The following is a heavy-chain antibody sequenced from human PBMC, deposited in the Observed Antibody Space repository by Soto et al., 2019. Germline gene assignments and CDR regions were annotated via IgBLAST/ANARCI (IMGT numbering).Heavy chain of an antibody. CDR2: INMDGSTT. CDR1: GFTFNSYW. D-gene: IGHD2-15*01. Sequence: EVQLVESGGGIVQPGGSLRLSCAASGFTFNSYWIHWVRQAPGKGLVWVSRINMDGSTTTYADSVKGRFTISRDNAKNMVYVQMSSMRAEDTAVYYCARGLRGGYGIDVWGQGTTVTVSS. V-gene: IGHV3-74*03. J-gene: IGHJ6*02. CDR3: ARGLRGGYGIDV.